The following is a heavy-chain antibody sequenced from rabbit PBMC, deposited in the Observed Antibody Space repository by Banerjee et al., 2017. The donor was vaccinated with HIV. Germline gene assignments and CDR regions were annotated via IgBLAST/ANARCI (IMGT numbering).Heavy chain of an antibody. J-gene: IGHJ4*01. CDR2: INSNTGNT. CDR1: GFSLSSYT. D-gene: IGHD4-1*01. V-gene: IGHV1S40*01. Sequence: QSLEESGGDLVKPGGTLTLTCTVSGFSLSSYTMCWVRQAPGKGLEWIACINSNTGNTVYASWAKGPFTISKTSSTTVTLQMTSLTVADTATYFCARDLAGVIGWNFNLWGPGTLVTVS. CDR3: ARDLAGVIGWNFNL.